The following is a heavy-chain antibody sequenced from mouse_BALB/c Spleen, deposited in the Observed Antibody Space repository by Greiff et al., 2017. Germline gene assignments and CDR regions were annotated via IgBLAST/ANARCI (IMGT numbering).Heavy chain of an antibody. D-gene: IGHD2-14*01. Sequence: EVQLVESGPSLVKPSQTLSLTCSVTGDSITSGYWNWIRKFPGNKLEYMGYISYSGSTYYNPSLKSRISITRDTSKNQYYLQLNSVTTEDTATYYCARYLGNYGYFDVWGAGTTVTVSS. CDR2: ISYSGST. CDR3: ARYLGNYGYFDV. J-gene: IGHJ1*01. V-gene: IGHV3-8*02. CDR1: GDSITSGY.